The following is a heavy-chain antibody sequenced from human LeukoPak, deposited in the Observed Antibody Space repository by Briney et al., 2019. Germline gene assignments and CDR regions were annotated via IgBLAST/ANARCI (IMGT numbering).Heavy chain of an antibody. CDR1: GGSISNFY. Sequence: SETLSLTCTVSGGSISNFYWSWIRQPPGKGLEWIGWIYYSGTTNYNPSLKSRVTISVDTSKNQFSLQLSSVTAADTAIYYCARHEGSLSGLWPYWGQGSPVTVYS. CDR3: ARHEGSLSGLWPY. CDR2: IYYSGTT. J-gene: IGHJ4*02. V-gene: IGHV4-59*08. D-gene: IGHD6-19*01.